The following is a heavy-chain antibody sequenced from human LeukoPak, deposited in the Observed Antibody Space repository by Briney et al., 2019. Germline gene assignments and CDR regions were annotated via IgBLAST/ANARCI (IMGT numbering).Heavy chain of an antibody. CDR2: ISGSGGST. CDR3: AKALSTMVRGVNYYYGMDV. J-gene: IGHJ6*04. Sequence: GGSLRLSCAASGFTFSSYAMSWVRQAPGKGLEWVSAISGSGGSTYYADSVKGRFTISRDNSKNTLYLQMNSLRAEDTAVYYCAKALSTMVRGVNYYYGMDVWGKGTTVTVSP. V-gene: IGHV3-23*01. D-gene: IGHD3-10*01. CDR1: GFTFSSYA.